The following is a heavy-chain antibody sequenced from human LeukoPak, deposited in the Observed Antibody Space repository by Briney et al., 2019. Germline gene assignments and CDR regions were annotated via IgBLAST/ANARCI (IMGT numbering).Heavy chain of an antibody. V-gene: IGHV4-34*01. J-gene: IGHJ4*01. CDR3: ARVTRRRTTGEIFGRYLDS. Sequence: SETLSLTGGVYGGSFSGYLWTWIRQSPGQGLEWIGEISSGGNSNENPSLKSRVSISVDTSKSQFSLKLNSVTAADTGVYYCARVTRRRTTGEIFGRYLDSWGPGSLVRVSS. CDR1: GGSFSGYL. D-gene: IGHD3-10*01. CDR2: ISSGGNS.